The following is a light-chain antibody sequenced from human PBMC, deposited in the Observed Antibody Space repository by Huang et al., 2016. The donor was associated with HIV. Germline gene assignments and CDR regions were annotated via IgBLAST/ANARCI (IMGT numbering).Light chain of an antibody. CDR1: QSVSSN. CDR3: QQYNNWPRT. J-gene: IGKJ1*01. V-gene: IGKV3-15*01. CDR2: AAS. Sequence: EIVMTQSPATLSVSPGERATLSCRASQSVSSNLAWYQQKPGQAPRLLIYAASTRATGIPARCSGRGSGTDFTLTISSLQSEDFAVYYCQQYNNWPRTFGQGTKVEIK.